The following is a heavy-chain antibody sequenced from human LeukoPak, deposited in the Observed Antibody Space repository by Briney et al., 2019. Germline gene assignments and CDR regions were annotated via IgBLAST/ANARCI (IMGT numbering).Heavy chain of an antibody. CDR2: VSNDGRNN. Sequence: PGGSLRLSCAASAFTFSTYPIHWVRQASGKGLEWVAGVSNDGRNNYYADSVKGRFTTSRDNSKNTLYLQMNSLRAEDTAVYYCATQDGCDNSGHYGYWGQGTLVTVSS. CDR3: ATQDGCDNSGHYGY. V-gene: IGHV3-30-3*02. D-gene: IGHD3-22*01. J-gene: IGHJ4*02. CDR1: AFTFSTYP.